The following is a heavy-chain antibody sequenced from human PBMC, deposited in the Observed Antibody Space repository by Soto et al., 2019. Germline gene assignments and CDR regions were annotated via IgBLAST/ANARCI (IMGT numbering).Heavy chain of an antibody. J-gene: IGHJ3*02. CDR1: GGSISSYY. D-gene: IGHD3-9*01. CDR3: ARDRTTFGAPFFDI. V-gene: IGHV4-59*01. Sequence: PSETLSLTCTVSGGSISSYYWSWIRQPPGKGLEWIGYIYYSGSTNYNPSLKSRVTISVDTSKNQFSLKLSSVTAADTAVYYCARDRTTFGAPFFDIWGQGTMVTV. CDR2: IYYSGST.